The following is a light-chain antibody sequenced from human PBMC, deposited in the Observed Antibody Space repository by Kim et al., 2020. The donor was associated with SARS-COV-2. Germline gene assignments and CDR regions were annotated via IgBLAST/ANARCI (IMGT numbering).Light chain of an antibody. J-gene: IGLJ3*02. V-gene: IGLV2-14*03. CDR2: DVN. CDR3: SSYTIANTLV. Sequence: QSALTQPASVSGSPGQSITISCTGTSSDFGAYNYVYWYQQHTGKAPKVMIYDVNNRPSGVSNRFSGSKSGDTASLTISGLQAEDEADYYCSSYTIANTLVFGGGTQLT. CDR1: SSDFGAYNY.